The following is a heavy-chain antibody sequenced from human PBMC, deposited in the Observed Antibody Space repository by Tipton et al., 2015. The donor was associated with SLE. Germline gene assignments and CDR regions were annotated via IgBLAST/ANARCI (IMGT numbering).Heavy chain of an antibody. CDR2: IDYSGST. V-gene: IGHV4-59*01. Sequence: LRLSCTVSGGSINSYYWSWIRQPPGKGLEYIGYIDYSGSTNYNPSLKSQVTLSVDTSKNQFSLKLNSVTAADTAVYYCAGLRAWGMSYWGQGTLVSVSS. J-gene: IGHJ4*02. CDR3: AGLRAWGMSY. CDR1: GGSINSYY. D-gene: IGHD5-12*01.